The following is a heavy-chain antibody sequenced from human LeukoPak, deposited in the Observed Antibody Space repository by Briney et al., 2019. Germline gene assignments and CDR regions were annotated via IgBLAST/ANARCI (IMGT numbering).Heavy chain of an antibody. CDR1: GFTFSSYA. J-gene: IGHJ4*02. Sequence: GGSLRLSCAASGFTFSSYAMSWIRQAPGKGLEWISYISSSGTAIYYADSVKGRFTIYRDNAKNSLYLQMNSLRAEDTAVYYCARHMGLSYFDYWGQGTLVTVSS. D-gene: IGHD1-26*01. V-gene: IGHV3-11*01. CDR3: ARHMGLSYFDY. CDR2: ISSSGTAI.